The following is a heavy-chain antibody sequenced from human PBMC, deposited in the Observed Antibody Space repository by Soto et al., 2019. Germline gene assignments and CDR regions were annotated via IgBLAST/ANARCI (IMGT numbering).Heavy chain of an antibody. V-gene: IGHV4-39*07. J-gene: IGHJ3*02. CDR3: ARLPVSYYDFWSGSRPHFDI. CDR1: GASIDSSAYY. D-gene: IGHD3-3*01. Sequence: SETLSLTCTVSGASIDSSAYYWAWIRQPPGKGLEWIGNIFYSGTTNYNPSLKGRVTISVDTSKNQFSLKLSSVTAADTAVYYCARLPVSYYDFWSGSRPHFDIWGQGTMVTVSS. CDR2: IFYSGTT.